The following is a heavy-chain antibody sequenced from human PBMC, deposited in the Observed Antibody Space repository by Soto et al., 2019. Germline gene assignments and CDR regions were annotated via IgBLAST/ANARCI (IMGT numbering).Heavy chain of an antibody. CDR1: GFMFSSFA. CDR3: AKDSKSVSVSAARVYGMDV. Sequence: GALRLSCAGSGFMFSSFAMTWVRQAPGKGLEWVSTTRSNGEHTYYADSVKGRFTVSRDNSKNTLFLEMSSLRAEDSAIYYCAKDSKSVSVSAARVYGMDVWGQGTTVTVSS. CDR2: TRSNGEHT. V-gene: IGHV3-23*01. J-gene: IGHJ6*02. D-gene: IGHD2-2*01.